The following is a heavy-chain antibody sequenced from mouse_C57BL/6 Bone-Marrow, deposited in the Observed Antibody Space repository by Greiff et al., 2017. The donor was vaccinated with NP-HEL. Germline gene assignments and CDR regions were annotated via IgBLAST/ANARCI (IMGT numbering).Heavy chain of an antibody. CDR2: ISSGGSYT. J-gene: IGHJ3*01. CDR1: GFTFSSYG. CDR3: ARHGEIYYDYEGAY. V-gene: IGHV5-6*01. D-gene: IGHD2-4*01. Sequence: EVQLVESGGDLVKPGGSLKLSCAASGFTFSSYGMSWVRQTPDKRLEWVATISSGGSYTYYPDSVKGRFTISRDNAKNTLYLQMSSLKSEDTAMYYGARHGEIYYDYEGAYWGQGTLVTVSA.